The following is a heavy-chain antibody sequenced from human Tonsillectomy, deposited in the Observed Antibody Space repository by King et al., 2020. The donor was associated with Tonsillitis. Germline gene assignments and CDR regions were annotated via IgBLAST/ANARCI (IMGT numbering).Heavy chain of an antibody. J-gene: IGHJ5*02. Sequence: VQLVESGGGLGQPGGSLRLSCAASGFTFSSYEINWVRQAPGKGLEWISTLSVSGSTIYYADALKGPFTISRDNAKNSLYLQMNSLRAEDTAVYYCARGGDSDSSGYYTSWGQGTLVTVSS. CDR2: LSVSGSTI. CDR1: GFTFSSYE. D-gene: IGHD3-22*01. V-gene: IGHV3-48*03. CDR3: ARGGDSDSSGYYTS.